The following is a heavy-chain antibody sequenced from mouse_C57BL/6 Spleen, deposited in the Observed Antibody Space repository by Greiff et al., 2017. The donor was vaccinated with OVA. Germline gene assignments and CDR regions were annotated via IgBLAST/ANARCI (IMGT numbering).Heavy chain of an antibody. Sequence: EVQRVESGPGLVKPSQSLSLTCSVTGYSITSGYYWNWIRQFPGNKLEWMGYISYDGSNNYNPSLKNRISITRDTSKNQFFLKLNSVTTEDTATYYCARAAYSNYEGDYAMDYWGQGTSVTVSS. CDR2: ISYDGSN. CDR1: GYSITSGYY. D-gene: IGHD2-5*01. V-gene: IGHV3-6*01. J-gene: IGHJ4*01. CDR3: ARAAYSNYEGDYAMDY.